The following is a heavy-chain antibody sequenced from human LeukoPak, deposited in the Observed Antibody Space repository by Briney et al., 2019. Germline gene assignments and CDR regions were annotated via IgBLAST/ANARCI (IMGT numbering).Heavy chain of an antibody. J-gene: IGHJ4*02. Sequence: SETLSLTCTVSGGSISSYYWSWIRQPPGKGLEWIGYIYYSGSTYYNPSLKSRVTISVDTSKNQFSLKLSSVTAADTAVYYCARDQTHITMVRGVIIPFDYWGQGTLVTVSS. CDR3: ARDQTHITMVRGVIIPFDY. V-gene: IGHV4-59*12. D-gene: IGHD3-10*01. CDR1: GGSISSYY. CDR2: IYYSGST.